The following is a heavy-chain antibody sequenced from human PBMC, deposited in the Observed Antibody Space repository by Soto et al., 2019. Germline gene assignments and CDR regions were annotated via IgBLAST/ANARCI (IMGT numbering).Heavy chain of an antibody. CDR3: ARDGAYNWNDVTLAFDI. J-gene: IGHJ3*02. Sequence: GGSLRLSCAASGFTLSISSMNWVRQAPGKGLEWVSYIRRYTSVTSYADSVKGRFTISRDNAKNSLYLQMSSLRVEDTAVYYCARDGAYNWNDVTLAFDIWGQGTMVTVSS. CDR2: IRRYTSVT. D-gene: IGHD1-1*01. CDR1: GFTLSISS. V-gene: IGHV3-48*01.